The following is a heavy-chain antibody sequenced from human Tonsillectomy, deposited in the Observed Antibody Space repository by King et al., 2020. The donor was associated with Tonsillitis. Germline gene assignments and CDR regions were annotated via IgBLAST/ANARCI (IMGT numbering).Heavy chain of an antibody. CDR3: ARFGWGGGGPA. CDR1: GYTFTGYF. J-gene: IGHJ4*02. D-gene: IGHD6-19*01. V-gene: IGHV1-2*02. Sequence: HVQLVQSGAEVKKPGASVKVSCKASGYTFTGYFIHWVRQAPGQRLEWMGWINPDTGFTEYAQRFQGRVTVTRDTSIRTAYLELRDLRSDDTAVYYCARFGWGGGGPAWGQGTQVTVSS. CDR2: INPDTGFT.